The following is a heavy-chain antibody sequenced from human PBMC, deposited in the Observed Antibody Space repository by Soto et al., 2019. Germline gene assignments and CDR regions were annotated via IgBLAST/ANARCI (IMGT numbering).Heavy chain of an antibody. D-gene: IGHD3-16*01. J-gene: IGHJ4*02. Sequence: GGSLRLSCAASGFTFSDRYMDWVRQAPGKGLEWVGRTKNRANRYTTEYAASVKGRFTISRDYSRDSVYLQMNSLKTDDTAVYYCTIEGAYPGPDFDYWGQGTLVTVSS. CDR3: TIEGAYPGPDFDY. CDR1: GFTFSDRY. CDR2: TKNRANRYTT. V-gene: IGHV3-72*01.